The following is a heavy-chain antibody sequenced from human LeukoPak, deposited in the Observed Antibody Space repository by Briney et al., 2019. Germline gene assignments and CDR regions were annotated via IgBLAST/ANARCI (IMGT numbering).Heavy chain of an antibody. V-gene: IGHV3-30-3*01. J-gene: IGHJ4*02. CDR2: ISYDGSNK. CDR3: ARDYYDSSGYWAGDY. Sequence: PGGSLRLSCAASGFTFSSYAMHWVRQAPGKGLEWVAVISYDGSNKYYADSVKGRFTISRDNSKNTLHLQMNSLRAEDTAVYYCARDYYDSSGYWAGDYWGQGTLVTVSS. D-gene: IGHD3-22*01. CDR1: GFTFSSYA.